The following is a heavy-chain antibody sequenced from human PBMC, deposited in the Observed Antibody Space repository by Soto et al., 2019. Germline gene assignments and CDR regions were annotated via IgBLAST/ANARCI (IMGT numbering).Heavy chain of an antibody. D-gene: IGHD1-20*01. CDR2: INAGNGNT. J-gene: IGHJ4*02. CDR1: GYTFTSYA. Sequence: QVQLVQSGAEVKKPGASVKVSCKASGYTFTSYAMHWVRQAPGQRLEWMGWINAGNGNTKYSQKFQGRVTITRDTSASTAYMELSSLRSEDTAVYYCARAPSITGTTLFDYWGQGTLVTVSS. CDR3: ARAPSITGTTLFDY. V-gene: IGHV1-3*01.